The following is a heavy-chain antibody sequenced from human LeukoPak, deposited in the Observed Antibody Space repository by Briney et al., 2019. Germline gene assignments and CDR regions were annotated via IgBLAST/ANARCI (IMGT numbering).Heavy chain of an antibody. CDR2: IYTGVST. D-gene: IGHD6-6*01. J-gene: IGHJ6*03. Sequence: PGGSLRLSCAASGFTVSNNYMSWVHQAPGKGLEWVSVIYTGVSTYYADSVKGRFAISRDNSKNTLYLQMNSLRAEDTGVYYCARVRPRPIIDVWGKGTTVTVSS. V-gene: IGHV3-53*01. CDR3: ARVRPRPIIDV. CDR1: GFTVSNNY.